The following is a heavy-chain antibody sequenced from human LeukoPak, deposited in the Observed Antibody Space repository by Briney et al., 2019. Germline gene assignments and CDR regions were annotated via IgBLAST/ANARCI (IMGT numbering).Heavy chain of an antibody. D-gene: IGHD6-19*01. CDR2: ISGSGGST. CDR3: AKLESSSGWYGGFDC. Sequence: PSETLSLTCTVSGGSISSSSYYWGWIRQPPGKGLEWVSAISGSGGSTYYADSVKGRFTISRDNSKNTLYLQMNSLRAEDTAVYYCAKLESSSGWYGGFDCWGQGTLVTVSS. J-gene: IGHJ4*02. V-gene: IGHV3-23*01. CDR1: GGSISSSSYY.